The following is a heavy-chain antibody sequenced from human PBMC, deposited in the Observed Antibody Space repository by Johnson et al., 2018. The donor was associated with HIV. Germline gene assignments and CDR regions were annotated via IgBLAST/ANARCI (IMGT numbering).Heavy chain of an antibody. CDR2: ISYDGSNK. CDR3: ARSGAGAAFDM. J-gene: IGHJ3*02. D-gene: IGHD6-19*01. V-gene: IGHV3-30-3*01. CDR1: KFTFSSYA. Sequence: QVQLVESGGGLVQPGGSLRLSCAASKFTFSSYAMHWVRQAPGKGLEWVAVISYDGSNKYYAASVKGRFTISRDNSKNTLYLQMNSLRAEDTALYYCARSGAGAAFDMWGQGTMVTVSS.